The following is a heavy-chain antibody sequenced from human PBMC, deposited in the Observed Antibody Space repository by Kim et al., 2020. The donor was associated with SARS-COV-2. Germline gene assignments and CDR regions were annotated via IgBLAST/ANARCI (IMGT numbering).Heavy chain of an antibody. CDR2: IRSKRYGETT. D-gene: IGHD3-22*01. CDR3: TSGPYYYDSAAYYRDY. CDR1: GLNFGDYA. V-gene: IGHV3-49*03. Sequence: GGSLRLSCTTSGLNFGDYAMSWFRQAPGKGLEWVAFIRSKRYGETTEYAASVKGRFTIARDDSKRNAYLQRNGLKSEDTAVYYCTSGPYYYDSAAYYRDYWGQSTLVPVSS. J-gene: IGHJ4*02.